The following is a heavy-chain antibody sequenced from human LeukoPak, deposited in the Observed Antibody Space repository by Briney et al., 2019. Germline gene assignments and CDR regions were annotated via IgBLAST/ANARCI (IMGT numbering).Heavy chain of an antibody. CDR3: AGVSGWPYYFDY. Sequence: SETLSLTCAVSAYSISSDYYWGWIRQPPGKGLEWIGSIYHSGTTYYNPSLKSRVTISVDTSKNQFSLKLSSVTAADTAVYYCAGVSGWPYYFDYWGQGTLVTVSS. CDR1: AYSISSDYY. CDR2: IYHSGTT. D-gene: IGHD6-19*01. V-gene: IGHV4-38-2*01. J-gene: IGHJ4*02.